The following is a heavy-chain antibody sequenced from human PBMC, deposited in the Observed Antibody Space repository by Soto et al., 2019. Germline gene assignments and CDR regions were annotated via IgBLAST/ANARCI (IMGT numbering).Heavy chain of an antibody. D-gene: IGHD3-16*01. CDR2: FVPLFGTT. V-gene: IGHV1-69*01. Sequence: QLVQSGSEVKKPGSSVKVSCQASGGTFSGYVVTWVRQAPGQGLEWMGEFVPLFGTTNYAQRFSGRITITAEESTSTAYIELRTLRSDDTAVYYCAAHGLGVSRPPDFDNWGQGTLVTVSS. CDR3: AAHGLGVSRPPDFDN. J-gene: IGHJ4*02. CDR1: GGTFSGYV.